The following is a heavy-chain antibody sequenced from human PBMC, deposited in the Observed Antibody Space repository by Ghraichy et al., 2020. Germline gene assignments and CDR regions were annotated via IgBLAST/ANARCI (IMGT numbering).Heavy chain of an antibody. CDR3: ARPGGDPDY. V-gene: IGHV3-66*02. J-gene: IGHJ4*02. CDR1: GFTVSSNY. D-gene: IGHD2-21*02. Sequence: LSLTCAASGFTVSSNYMSWVRQAPGKGLEWVSVIYSGGSTYYADSVKGRFTISRDNSKNTLYLQMNSLRAEDTAVYYCARPGGDPDYWGQGTLVTVSS. CDR2: IYSGGST.